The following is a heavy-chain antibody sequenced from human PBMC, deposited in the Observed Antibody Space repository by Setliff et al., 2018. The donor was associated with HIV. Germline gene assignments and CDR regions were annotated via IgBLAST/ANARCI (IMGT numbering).Heavy chain of an antibody. Sequence: SETLSLTCAVSGYPISSGYYWGWIRQPPGKGLEWIGSIYRSGSTYYSPSLKGRVTISVDTSNNRFSLNLASVTAADTAVYYCARSNLEPTSRLFDPWGPGTLVTVSS. CDR1: GYPISSGYY. D-gene: IGHD1-1*01. CDR2: IYRSGST. V-gene: IGHV4-38-2*01. CDR3: ARSNLEPTSRLFDP. J-gene: IGHJ5*02.